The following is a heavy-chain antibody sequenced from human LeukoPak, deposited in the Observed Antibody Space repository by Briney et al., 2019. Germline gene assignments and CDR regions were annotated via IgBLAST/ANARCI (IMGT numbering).Heavy chain of an antibody. CDR3: ARDSDSGYGPFAS. Sequence: GGSLRLSCAASGFTVSNNYMSWVRQAPGKGLEWVSVIHSGGTTNYADSVQGRFTISRDNSKTTAYLHMNSLRAEDTAVYYCARDSDSGYGPFASWGQGTLVTVSS. CDR2: IHSGGTT. D-gene: IGHD5-12*01. J-gene: IGHJ4*02. V-gene: IGHV3-53*01. CDR1: GFTVSNNY.